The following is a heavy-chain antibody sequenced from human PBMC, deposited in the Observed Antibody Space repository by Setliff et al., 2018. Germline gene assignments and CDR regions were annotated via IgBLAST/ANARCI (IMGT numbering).Heavy chain of an antibody. J-gene: IGHJ5*02. Sequence: SVKVSCKASGGTFSSYAISWVRQAPGQGPEWMGGIIPTLGIANYAQKFQGRVTITADKSTSTAYMELSSLRSEDTAVYYCARGVVVPAAIGRGFDPWGQGTLVTVSS. CDR1: GGTFSSYA. V-gene: IGHV1-69*10. D-gene: IGHD2-2*02. CDR2: IIPTLGIA. CDR3: ARGVVVPAAIGRGFDP.